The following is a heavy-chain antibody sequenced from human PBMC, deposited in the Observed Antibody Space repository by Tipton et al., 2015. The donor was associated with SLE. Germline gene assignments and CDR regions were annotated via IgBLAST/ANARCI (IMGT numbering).Heavy chain of an antibody. CDR3: ARGKYQLPLYYYYYMDV. V-gene: IGHV4-4*07. D-gene: IGHD2-2*01. CDR2: IYTSGST. CDR1: GGSISSYY. Sequence: LRLSCTVSGGSISSYYWSWIRQPAGKGLEWIGHIYTSGSTNYNPSLKSRVTISVDTSKNQFSLKLSSVTAADTAVYYCARGKYQLPLYYYYYMDVWGKGTTVTVSS. J-gene: IGHJ6*03.